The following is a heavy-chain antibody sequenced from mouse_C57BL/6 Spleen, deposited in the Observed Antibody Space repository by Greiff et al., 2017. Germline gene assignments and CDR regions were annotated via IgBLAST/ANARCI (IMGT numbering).Heavy chain of an antibody. D-gene: IGHD4-1*01. CDR3: ARDWDGVDY. V-gene: IGHV1-66*01. CDR2: IYPGSGNT. Sequence: QVQLKESGPELVKPGASVKISCKASGYSFTSYYIHWVKQRPGQGLEWIGWIYPGSGNTKYNEKFKGKATLTADTSSSTAYMQLSSLTSEDSAVYYCARDWDGVDYWGQGTTLTVSS. J-gene: IGHJ2*01. CDR1: GYSFTSYY.